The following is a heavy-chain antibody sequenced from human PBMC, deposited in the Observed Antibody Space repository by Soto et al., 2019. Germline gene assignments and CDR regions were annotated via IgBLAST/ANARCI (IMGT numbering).Heavy chain of an antibody. CDR1: GGSNSSGGYY. D-gene: IGHD6-13*01. Sequence: SETLSLTCTVSGGSNSSGGYYWSLIRQHPGKGLEWIGYIYYSGSTYYNPSLKSRVTISVDTSKNQFSLKLSSVTAADPAVYYCARVWGGSRWSWGSQSDPWGQGTLVTVSS. V-gene: IGHV4-31*03. CDR3: ARVWGGSRWSWGSQSDP. CDR2: IYYSGST. J-gene: IGHJ5*02.